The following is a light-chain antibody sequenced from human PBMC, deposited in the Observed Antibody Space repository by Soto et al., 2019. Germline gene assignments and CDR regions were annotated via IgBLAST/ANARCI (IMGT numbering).Light chain of an antibody. CDR3: QPYGSSPPYT. V-gene: IGKV3-20*01. J-gene: IGKJ2*01. CDR1: QSVSSSY. CDR2: GES. Sequence: EIVLTQSPGTLSLPPGERATLSCRASQSVSSSYLAWYQQKPGQATRLLFYGESSSATGIPDRFSGSGTGTEFPLTISRLEREDFGVYYCQPYGSSPPYTFGQGTKLEIK.